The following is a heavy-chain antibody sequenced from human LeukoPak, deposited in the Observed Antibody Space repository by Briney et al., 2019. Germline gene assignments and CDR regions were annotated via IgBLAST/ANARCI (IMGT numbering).Heavy chain of an antibody. J-gene: IGHJ6*02. D-gene: IGHD3-10*01. V-gene: IGHV3-21*01. CDR3: ARDYGRSRDYGMDV. Sequence: GGSLRLSCAASGFTFSSYSMNWVRQAPGKGLEWVSFISSSSSSINYADSVKGRFTISRDNAKNTLYLQMNSLRAEDTAMYYCARDYGRSRDYGMDVWGQGTTVTVSS. CDR1: GFTFSSYS. CDR2: ISSSSSSI.